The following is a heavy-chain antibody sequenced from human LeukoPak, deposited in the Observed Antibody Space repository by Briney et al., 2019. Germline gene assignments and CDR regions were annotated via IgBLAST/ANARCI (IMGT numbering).Heavy chain of an antibody. CDR1: GGSISSSSYY. CDR2: IYYSGST. V-gene: IGHV4-39*07. Sequence: SETLSLTCTVSGGSISSSSYYWGWIRQPPGKGLEWIGSIYYSGSTYYNPSLKSRVTISVDTSKNQFSLKLSSVTAADTAVYYCARSPRYFDWLPIYYFDYWGQGTLVTVSS. CDR3: ARSPRYFDWLPIYYFDY. J-gene: IGHJ4*02. D-gene: IGHD3-9*01.